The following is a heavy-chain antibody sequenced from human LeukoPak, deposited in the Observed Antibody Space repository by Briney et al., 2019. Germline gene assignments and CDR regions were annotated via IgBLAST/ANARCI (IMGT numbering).Heavy chain of an antibody. D-gene: IGHD2-21*01. CDR1: GFMFSTSW. J-gene: IGHJ3*02. CDR2: IRRDGTVK. V-gene: IGHV3-7*01. Sequence: PGGSLRLSCAASGFMFSTSWMTWVRQAPGKGLEWVANIRRDGTVKNYLDSVTGRFTVSRDNAKNSLYLQMNSLRAEDTAVYFCARDFNPYCGDNCYIDAFDIWGQGTMVTVSS. CDR3: ARDFNPYCGDNCYIDAFDI.